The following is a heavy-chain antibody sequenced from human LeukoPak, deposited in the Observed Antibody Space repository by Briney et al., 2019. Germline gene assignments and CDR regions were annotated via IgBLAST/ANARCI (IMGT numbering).Heavy chain of an antibody. CDR2: IIPIFGTA. D-gene: IGHD2-2*01. CDR3: ARAPLGYCSSTSCSPFDY. CDR1: GGTFSSYA. V-gene: IGHV1-69*13. J-gene: IGHJ4*02. Sequence: SVKVSCKASGGTFSSYAISWVRQAPGQGLEWMGGIIPIFGTANYAQKFQGRVTITADESTSTAYMELSSLRSEDTAVYYCARAPLGYCSSTSCSPFDYWGQGTLVTVSS.